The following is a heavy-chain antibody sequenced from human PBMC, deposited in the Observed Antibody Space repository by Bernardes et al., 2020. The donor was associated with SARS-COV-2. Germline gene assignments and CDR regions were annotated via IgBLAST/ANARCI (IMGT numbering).Heavy chain of an antibody. J-gene: IGHJ1*01. CDR2: INPTSGGT. CDR3: ARTFHYDVTGYYYVYPQV. V-gene: IGHV1-2*02. CDR1: GHTFSGYY. D-gene: IGHD3-22*01. Sequence: ASVKVSCKASGHTFSGYYMPWVRQAPGQGLEWMGWINPTSGGTTFAQKFQGRVTMTRDTAISTAYVELSRLTSDDTAVYFCARTFHYDVTGYYYVYPQVWGKGTLVNVSS.